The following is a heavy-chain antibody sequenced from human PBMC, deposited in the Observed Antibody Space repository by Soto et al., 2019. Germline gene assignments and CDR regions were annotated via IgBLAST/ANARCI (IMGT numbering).Heavy chain of an antibody. CDR2: INQDGSEK. CDR3: ARDSSGYRPLDY. J-gene: IGHJ4*02. CDR1: EFTFSSYW. V-gene: IGHV3-7*05. D-gene: IGHD3-22*01. Sequence: GGSLRLSCAASEFTFSSYWMTWVRQAPGKGLEWVANINQDGSEKYYVDSVKGRFTISRDNAKNSLYLQMNSLRAEDTAVYYCARDSSGYRPLDYWGQGTLVTV.